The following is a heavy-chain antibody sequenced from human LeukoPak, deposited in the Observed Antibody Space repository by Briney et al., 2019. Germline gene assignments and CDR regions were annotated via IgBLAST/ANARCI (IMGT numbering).Heavy chain of an antibody. CDR1: GFTFGDYA. CDR2: IRSKAYGGTT. V-gene: IGHV3-49*04. D-gene: IGHD3/OR15-3a*01. J-gene: IGHJ5*02. CDR3: TRDLDSEGFDP. Sequence: GGSLRLSCTASGFTFGDYAMSWVRQAPGKGLEWVGFIRSKAYGGTTEYAASAKGRFTISRDDSKSIAYLQMNSLKTEDTAVYYCTRDLDSEGFDPWGQGTLVTVSS.